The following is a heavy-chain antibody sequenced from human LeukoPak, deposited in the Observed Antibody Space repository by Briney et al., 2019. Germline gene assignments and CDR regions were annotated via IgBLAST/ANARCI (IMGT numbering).Heavy chain of an antibody. CDR1: GGSISSYY. CDR2: IYYSGST. Sequence: SETLSLTCTVSGGSISSYYWSWIRQPPGKGLEWIGYIYYSGSTNFNPSLKGRVAISVDTSKNQFSLKLSSVTAADTAVYYCARGGLEYQLLSYFDYWGQGTLVTVSS. D-gene: IGHD2-2*01. J-gene: IGHJ4*02. V-gene: IGHV4-59*01. CDR3: ARGGLEYQLLSYFDY.